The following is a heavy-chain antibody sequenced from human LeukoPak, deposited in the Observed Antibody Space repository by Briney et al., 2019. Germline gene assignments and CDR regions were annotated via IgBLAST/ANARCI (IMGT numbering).Heavy chain of an antibody. CDR1: GFVFSSHW. CDR3: ARDGVPGGRDV. J-gene: IGHJ6*02. D-gene: IGHD3-16*01. V-gene: IGHV3-7*01. CDR2: VNREGSDK. Sequence: GGSLRLSCAASGFVFSSHWMNWVRQAPGKGLEWVANVNREGSDKNYVDSVKGRFTISRDNAKNSLYLQMNSLRVEDTAVYYCARDGVPGGRDVWGQGTTVTVS.